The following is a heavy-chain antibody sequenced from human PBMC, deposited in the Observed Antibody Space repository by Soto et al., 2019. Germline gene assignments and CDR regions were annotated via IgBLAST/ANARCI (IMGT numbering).Heavy chain of an antibody. V-gene: IGHV1-8*01. CDR3: ARDPSYRSGWSDWFDP. CDR2: MNPNSGNT. D-gene: IGHD6-19*01. J-gene: IGHJ5*02. CDR1: GYTFTSYD. Sequence: QVQLVQSGAEVKKPGASVKVSCKASGYTFTSYDINWVRQATGQGLEWMGWMNPNSGNTGYAQKVQGRVTMTRNTSISTAYMELSSLRSEDTAVYYCARDPSYRSGWSDWFDPWGQGTLVTVSS.